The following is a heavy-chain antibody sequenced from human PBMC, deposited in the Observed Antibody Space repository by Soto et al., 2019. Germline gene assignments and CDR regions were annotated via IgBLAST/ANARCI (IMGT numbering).Heavy chain of an antibody. J-gene: IGHJ3*02. V-gene: IGHV4-59*01. CDR1: GGSISSYY. CDR3: ARVHITMVRGVPHQHAFDI. D-gene: IGHD3-10*01. Sequence: SQTMSLTCTVSGGSISSYYWSWIRQPPGKGLEWIGYIYYSGSTNYNPSLKSRVTISVDTSKNQFSLKLSSVTAADTAVYFCARVHITMVRGVPHQHAFDIWGQGTMVTVSS. CDR2: IYYSGST.